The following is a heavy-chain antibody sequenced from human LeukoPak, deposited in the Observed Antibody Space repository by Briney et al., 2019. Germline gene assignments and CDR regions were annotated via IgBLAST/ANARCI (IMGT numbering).Heavy chain of an antibody. CDR1: GGSIGSYY. V-gene: IGHV3-23*01. J-gene: IGHJ4*02. CDR3: AKDLHGEVPDYFDC. D-gene: IGHD3-3*01. CDR2: ISGSGGTT. Sequence: PSETLSLTCSVSGGSIGSYYWSWIRQPPGKGLEWVSGISGSGGTTYYTDSVKGRFTISRDNSKNTLYLQVNSLRAEDTAVYYCAKDLHGEVPDYFDCWGQGSLVTVSS.